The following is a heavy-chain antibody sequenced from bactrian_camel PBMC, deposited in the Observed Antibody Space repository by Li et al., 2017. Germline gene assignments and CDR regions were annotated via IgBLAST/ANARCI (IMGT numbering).Heavy chain of an antibody. J-gene: IGHJ4*01. CDR1: GLPYKPCK. D-gene: IGHD5*01. Sequence: HVQLVESGGGSVQTGGSQRLSCVASGLPYKPCKMGWYRQAPGKQREVVSTIISDGSTDYTDSVKGRFTISQDVTKRTLYLQMDSLKPEDTAMYYCAAGRGIHEAGLAAVGWWGQGTQVTVS. V-gene: IGHV3S53*01. CDR2: IISDGST. CDR3: AAGRGIHEAGLAAVGW.